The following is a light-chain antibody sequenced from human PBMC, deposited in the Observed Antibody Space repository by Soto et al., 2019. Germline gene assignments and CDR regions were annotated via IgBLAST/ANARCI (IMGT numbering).Light chain of an antibody. CDR2: GAS. Sequence: ETVMTQSPGTLSVSPGERVTLSCRASLSVSGNLAWYQQKPGQAPRLLIYGASTRATGIPARFSGSGSGTEFTLTISSLQSEDFAIYYCQQYNNWPPYTFGQGTTVDIK. V-gene: IGKV3-15*01. J-gene: IGKJ2*01. CDR3: QQYNNWPPYT. CDR1: LSVSGN.